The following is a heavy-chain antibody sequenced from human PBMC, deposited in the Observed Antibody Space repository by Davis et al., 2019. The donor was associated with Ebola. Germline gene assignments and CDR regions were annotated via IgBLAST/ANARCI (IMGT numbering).Heavy chain of an antibody. CDR1: GFTFSSYD. CDR2: IGTAGDT. CDR3: TTPVYSNLPVYYYYYGMDV. D-gene: IGHD4-11*01. J-gene: IGHJ6*02. V-gene: IGHV3-13*01. Sequence: PGGSLRLSCAASGFTFSSYDMHWVRQATGKGLEWVSAIGTAGDTYYPGSVKGRFTISRENAKNSLYLQMNSLRAEDTAVYYCTTPVYSNLPVYYYYYGMDVWGQGTTVTVSS.